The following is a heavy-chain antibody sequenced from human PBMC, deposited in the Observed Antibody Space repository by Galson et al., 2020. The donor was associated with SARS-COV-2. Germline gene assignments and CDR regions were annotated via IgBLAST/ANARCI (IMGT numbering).Heavy chain of an antibody. CDR1: GFTFSSYA. Sequence: GGSLRLSCAASGFTFSSYAMNWVRQTPEKGLEWVSIISGGGGSTIYADSVKGRFTISRDNSKNTLYLQMSSLRAEDTAIYYCAKGRGELCDGDCSSRVLDYWGQGTLVTVSS. J-gene: IGHJ4*02. V-gene: IGHV3-23*01. D-gene: IGHD2-21*01. CDR3: AKGRGELCDGDCSSRVLDY. CDR2: ISGGGGST.